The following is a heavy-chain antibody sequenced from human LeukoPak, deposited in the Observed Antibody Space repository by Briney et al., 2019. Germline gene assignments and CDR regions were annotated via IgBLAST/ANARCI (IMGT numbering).Heavy chain of an antibody. J-gene: IGHJ4*02. Sequence: PGGSLRLSCAASGFTFSSYWMTWVRQAPGKGLEWVANIQQDGSEKYYVGSVKGRFTISRDNAKNSLYLQMNSLRAEDTAVYYCARVGYDFWSGYRDFDYWGQGTLVTVSS. V-gene: IGHV3-7*01. CDR1: GFTFSSYW. D-gene: IGHD3-3*01. CDR3: ARVGYDFWSGYRDFDY. CDR2: IQQDGSEK.